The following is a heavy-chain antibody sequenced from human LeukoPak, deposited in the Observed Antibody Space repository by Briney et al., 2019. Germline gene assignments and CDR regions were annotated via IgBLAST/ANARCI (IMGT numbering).Heavy chain of an antibody. J-gene: IGHJ5*02. CDR3: ARHYGSGSYYDNWFDP. Sequence: SETLSLTCTVSGGSISSFYWSWIRQPPGKGLEWIGYTYYSGSTDYNPSLRSRVTISIDTSKNQFSLKLSSVTAADTAVYYCARHYGSGSYYDNWFDPWGQGTLVTLSS. CDR2: TYYSGST. CDR1: GGSISSFY. V-gene: IGHV4-59*01. D-gene: IGHD3-10*01.